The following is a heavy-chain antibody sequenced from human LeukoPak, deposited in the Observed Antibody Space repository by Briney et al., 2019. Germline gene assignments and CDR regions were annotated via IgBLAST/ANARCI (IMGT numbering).Heavy chain of an antibody. CDR3: ARGRFQRRFMATPFDP. V-gene: IGHV4-34*01. J-gene: IGHJ5*02. D-gene: IGHD4-23*01. CDR2: INHSGSS. CDR1: GGSFDDYY. Sequence: SETLSLTXAVYGGSFDDYYWSWIRQTPGKGLEWLGEINHSGSSNYNPSLKSRLNISVDMSKKQISLRLASVTAADTAVYYCARGRFQRRFMATPFDPWGQGTLVTVSS.